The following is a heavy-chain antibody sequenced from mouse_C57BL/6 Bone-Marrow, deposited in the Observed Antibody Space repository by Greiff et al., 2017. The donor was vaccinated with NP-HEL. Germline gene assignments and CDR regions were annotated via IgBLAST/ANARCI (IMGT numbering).Heavy chain of an antibody. CDR2: IRLKSDNYAT. V-gene: IGHV6-3*01. J-gene: IGHJ4*01. Sequence: EVKLVESGGGLVQPGGSMKLSCVASGFTFSNYWMNWVRQSPEQGLEWVAQIRLKSDNYATHYAESVKGRFTISRDASKSSVYLQMNNLRAEDTGVYYGTGYYSNYYAMDYWGQGTAVTVSS. CDR3: TGYYSNYYAMDY. CDR1: GFTFSNYW. D-gene: IGHD2-5*01.